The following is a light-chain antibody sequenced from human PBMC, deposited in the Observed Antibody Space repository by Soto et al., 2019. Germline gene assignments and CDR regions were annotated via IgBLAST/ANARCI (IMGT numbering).Light chain of an antibody. CDR2: EVS. J-gene: IGLJ1*01. V-gene: IGLV2-14*01. Sequence: QSALAQPSSVSGSPGQSITLSCTGTSTDVGGYNYVSWYQHHPGKGPTLIICEVSNRPSGVSDRFSGSKSGNKASLIISNLESEDESDYYCGSYTSTDTPFVFGTGTKVTVL. CDR1: STDVGGYNY. CDR3: GSYTSTDTPFV.